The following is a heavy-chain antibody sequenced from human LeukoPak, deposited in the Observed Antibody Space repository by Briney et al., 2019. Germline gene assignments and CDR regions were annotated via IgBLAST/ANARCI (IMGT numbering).Heavy chain of an antibody. J-gene: IGHJ5*02. Sequence: SVKVSFKASGGTFSSYAISWVRQAPGQGLEWMGRIIPILGIANYAQKFQGRVTITADKSTSTAYMGLSSLRSEDTAVYYCARMYYDFWSGYHSTNWFDPWGQGTLVTVSS. CDR3: ARMYYDFWSGYHSTNWFDP. V-gene: IGHV1-69*04. CDR2: IIPILGIA. CDR1: GGTFSSYA. D-gene: IGHD3-3*01.